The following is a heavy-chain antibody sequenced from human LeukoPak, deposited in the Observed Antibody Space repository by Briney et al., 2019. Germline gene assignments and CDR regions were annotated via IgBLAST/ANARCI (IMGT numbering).Heavy chain of an antibody. Sequence: PAETLSLTCTVSGVSITSTSDFWVWIRQPPGKGLEWIGTIYYSGSTYYNQSLRSRVTISVDTSKNQFSLKLSSVTAADTAVYYCAREASVWSGYSVIHNWFDPWGQGTLVTVSS. D-gene: IGHD3-3*01. V-gene: IGHV4-39*07. J-gene: IGHJ5*02. CDR1: GVSITSTSDF. CDR2: IYYSGST. CDR3: AREASVWSGYSVIHNWFDP.